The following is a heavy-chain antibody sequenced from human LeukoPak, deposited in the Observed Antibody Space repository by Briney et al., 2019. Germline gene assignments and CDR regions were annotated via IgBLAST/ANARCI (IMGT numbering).Heavy chain of an antibody. CDR3: AKEEAWGVNAFDH. J-gene: IGHJ4*02. CDR1: GFTFSRFG. CDR2: IGDNGRAK. D-gene: IGHD3-10*01. Sequence: PGGSLRLSCAASGFTFSRFGMHWVRQAPAKGLEWVAVIGDNGRAKYYADSVRGRFIISRDNFENTVYLQMNSLSDEDTAVYYCAKEEAWGVNAFDHWGQGTLVTVSS. V-gene: IGHV3-30*18.